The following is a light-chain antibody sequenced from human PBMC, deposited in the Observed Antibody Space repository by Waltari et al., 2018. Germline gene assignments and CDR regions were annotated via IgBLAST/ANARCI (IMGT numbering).Light chain of an antibody. Sequence: QSALTQPASVSGSPGQSITISCTGTISDVGAYKYVSWYQHHPSKAPKLMIYEATNPPSGISNRFSGSKSGNTASLTISGLQAEDEADYYCSSYTRSSTWVFGGGTKLTVL. J-gene: IGLJ2*01. V-gene: IGLV2-14*01. CDR2: EAT. CDR1: ISDVGAYKY. CDR3: SSYTRSSTWV.